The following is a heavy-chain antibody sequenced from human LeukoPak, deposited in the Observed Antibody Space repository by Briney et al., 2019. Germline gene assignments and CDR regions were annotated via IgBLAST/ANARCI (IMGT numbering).Heavy chain of an antibody. CDR2: ISGSGGHT. V-gene: IGHV3-23*01. CDR1: GFTFSNYA. Sequence: GGSLRLSCAASGFTFSNYAMSWVRPAPGKGLEWVSGISGSGGHTYYADSVKGRFTISRDNSKNTLYLEMNSLRAEDTALYYCAKMGIAGTYDAFDVWGQGTMVTVSS. D-gene: IGHD1-7*01. CDR3: AKMGIAGTYDAFDV. J-gene: IGHJ3*01.